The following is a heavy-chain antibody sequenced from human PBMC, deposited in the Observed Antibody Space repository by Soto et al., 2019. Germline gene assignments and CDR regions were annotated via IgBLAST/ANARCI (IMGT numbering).Heavy chain of an antibody. V-gene: IGHV4-59*01. Sequence: QVQLQESGPGLVKPSETLSLTCTVSGGSISSYYWSWIRQPPGKGLEWIGYIYYSGSTNYNPSLKSRVTISVDTSKNQFSLKLSSVTAADTAMYYCARDDYGRGAFDYWGQGTLVTVSS. CDR3: ARDDYGRGAFDY. J-gene: IGHJ4*02. D-gene: IGHD4-17*01. CDR2: IYYSGST. CDR1: GGSISSYY.